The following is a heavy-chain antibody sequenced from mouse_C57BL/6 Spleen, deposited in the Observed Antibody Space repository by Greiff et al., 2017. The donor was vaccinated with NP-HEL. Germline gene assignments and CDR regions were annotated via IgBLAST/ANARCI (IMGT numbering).Heavy chain of an antibody. D-gene: IGHD1-1*01. J-gene: IGHJ1*03. CDR2: INYDGSST. Sequence: EVKLVESEGGLVQPGSSMKLSCTASGFTFSDYYMAWVRQVPEKGLEWVANINYDGSSTYYLDSLKSRFIISRDNAKNILYLQMSSLKSEDTATYYCARRGTTVVGHWYFDVWGTGTTVTVSS. CDR1: GFTFSDYY. V-gene: IGHV5-16*02. CDR3: ARRGTTVVGHWYFDV.